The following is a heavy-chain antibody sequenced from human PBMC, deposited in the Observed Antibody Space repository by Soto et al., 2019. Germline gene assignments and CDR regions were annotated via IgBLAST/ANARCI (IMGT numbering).Heavy chain of an antibody. D-gene: IGHD2-15*01. CDR2: IDPSDSYP. CDR3: ARHPGCSGGSCYSVYYFGMDV. CDR1: GYSFTSYW. J-gene: IGHJ6*02. V-gene: IGHV5-10-1*01. Sequence: PGESLKISCKGSGYSFTSYWISWVRQMPGKGLEWMGRIDPSDSYPNYSPSFQGHVTIPADKSVSTAYLQWSSLKASDTAIYYCARHPGCSGGSCYSVYYFGMDVWGQGTTVTVSS.